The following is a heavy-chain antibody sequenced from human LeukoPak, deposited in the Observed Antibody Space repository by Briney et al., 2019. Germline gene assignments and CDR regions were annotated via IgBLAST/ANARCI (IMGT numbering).Heavy chain of an antibody. CDR2: ISGSGGST. Sequence: TGGSLRLSCAASGFTFSSYAMSWVRQAPGKGLEWVSAISGSGGSTYYADSVKGRFTISRDNSKNTLYLQMNSLRAEDTAVYYCAKPLYDIFDYFDYWGQGTLVTVSS. J-gene: IGHJ4*02. CDR3: AKPLYDIFDYFDY. D-gene: IGHD3-9*01. CDR1: GFTFSSYA. V-gene: IGHV3-23*01.